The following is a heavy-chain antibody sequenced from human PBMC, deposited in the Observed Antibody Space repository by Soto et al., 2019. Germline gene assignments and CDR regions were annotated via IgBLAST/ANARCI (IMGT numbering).Heavy chain of an antibody. CDR2: IWYDGSFK. D-gene: IGHD2-21*01. CDR3: ARADCGGQCPCDY. J-gene: IGHJ4*02. CDR1: GFTFGTYG. Sequence: QVQLVESGGAVVQPGRSLRLSCAASGFTFGTYGMHWVRQAPGKGLEWVAGIWYDGSFKTYADSVKGRFSISRDNSQNTVYLQMNTLRAEDTAVYYCARADCGGQCPCDYWGQGTLVTVSS. V-gene: IGHV3-33*01.